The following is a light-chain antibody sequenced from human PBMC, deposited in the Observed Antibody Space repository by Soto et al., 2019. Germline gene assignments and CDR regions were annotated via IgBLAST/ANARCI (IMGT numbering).Light chain of an antibody. CDR2: DVS. Sequence: QSALTQPASVSGSPGQSITISCTGTSSDVGGYNYVSWYQQHPGKAPKLMLYDVSNRPSGVSDRFSGSKSGNTASLTISGLQAEDEADYYCSSYRSSDSQVFGGGTKVTVL. CDR3: SSYRSSDSQV. CDR1: SSDVGGYNY. V-gene: IGLV2-14*01. J-gene: IGLJ2*01.